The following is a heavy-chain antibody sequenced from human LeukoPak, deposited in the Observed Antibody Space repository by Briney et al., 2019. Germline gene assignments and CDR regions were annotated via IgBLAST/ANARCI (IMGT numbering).Heavy chain of an antibody. V-gene: IGHV3-23*01. Sequence: GGSLRLSCAASGFTFSSYAMSWVRQAPGKGLEMVSAISGSGGSTYYADSVKGRFTISRDNSKNTLYLQMNSLRAEDTAVYYCAKDGGYSSSWYGNLYYFDYWGQGTLVTVSS. D-gene: IGHD6-13*01. CDR2: ISGSGGST. CDR1: GFTFSSYA. J-gene: IGHJ4*02. CDR3: AKDGGYSSSWYGNLYYFDY.